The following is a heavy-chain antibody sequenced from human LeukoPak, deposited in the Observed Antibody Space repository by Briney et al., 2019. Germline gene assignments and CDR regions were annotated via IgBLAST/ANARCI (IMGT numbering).Heavy chain of an antibody. J-gene: IGHJ5*02. D-gene: IGHD3-22*01. CDR1: GGSISSGSYY. Sequence: SETLSLTCTVSGGSISSGSYYWSWIRQPAGKGLEWIGRIYTSGSTNYNPSLKSRVTISVDTSKNQFSLKLSSVTAADTAVYYCARASVEYYYDSSGFSRGNNWFDPWGQGALVTVSS. CDR3: ARASVEYYYDSSGFSRGNNWFDP. CDR2: IYTSGST. V-gene: IGHV4-61*02.